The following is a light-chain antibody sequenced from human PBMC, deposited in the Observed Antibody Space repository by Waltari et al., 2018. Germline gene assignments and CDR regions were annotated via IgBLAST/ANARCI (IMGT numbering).Light chain of an antibody. CDR2: AAS. CDR1: QSVGGN. V-gene: IGKV3-15*01. J-gene: IGKJ2*01. Sequence: EIVMTQSPATLCLSAGDTATLSCRASQSVGGNLAWYQQKPGQAPRLLIYAASTRATGIPGRFSGSGSGTEFTLTISSLQSEDFAIYYCQQYNNWPPQDAFGQGTKLEIK. CDR3: QQYNNWPPQDA.